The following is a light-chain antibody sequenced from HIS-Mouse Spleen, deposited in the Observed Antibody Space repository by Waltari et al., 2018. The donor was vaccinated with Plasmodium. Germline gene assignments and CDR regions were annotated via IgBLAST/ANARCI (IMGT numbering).Light chain of an antibody. CDR3: AAWDDSLSGWV. CDR2: RNN. V-gene: IGLV1-47*01. J-gene: IGLJ3*02. CDR1: SSNIGSNY. Sequence: QSVLTQPPSASGTPGQRVTISCSGSSSNIGSNYVYWYQQLPGTAPKLLIYRNNPRPSRVPDRFSGSKSCPSASLAISGLRSEDEADYYCAAWDDSLSGWVFGGGTKLTVL.